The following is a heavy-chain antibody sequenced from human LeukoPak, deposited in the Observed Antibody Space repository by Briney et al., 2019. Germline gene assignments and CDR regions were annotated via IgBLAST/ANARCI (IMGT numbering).Heavy chain of an antibody. V-gene: IGHV1-69*04. D-gene: IGHD3-22*01. J-gene: IGHJ4*02. Sequence: GASVKVSCKASGGTFSSYAISWVRQAPGQGLEWMGRIIPILGIANYAQKFQGRVTITADKSTSTAYMELSSLRSEDTAVYYCARDLFDSSGYYGYFDYWGQGTLVTVSS. CDR2: IIPILGIA. CDR1: GGTFSSYA. CDR3: ARDLFDSSGYYGYFDY.